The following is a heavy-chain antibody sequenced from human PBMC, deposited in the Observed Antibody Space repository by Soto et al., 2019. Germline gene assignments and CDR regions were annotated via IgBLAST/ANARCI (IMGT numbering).Heavy chain of an antibody. V-gene: IGHV1-18*01. CDR2: ISAYNGNT. J-gene: IGHJ4*02. D-gene: IGHD5-18*01. CDR1: GYPFTSYG. CDR3: ARDRRRRYKDY. Sequence: SVKVSCKASGYPFTSYGISWVRQAPGQWLEWMGWISAYNGNTNYAQKLQGRVTMTTDTSTSTAYMELRSLRSDDTAVYDCARDRRRRYKDYSGKGTLVTVAS.